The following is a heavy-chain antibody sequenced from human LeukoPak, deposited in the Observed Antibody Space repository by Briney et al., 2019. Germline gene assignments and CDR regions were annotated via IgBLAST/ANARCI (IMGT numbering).Heavy chain of an antibody. CDR1: GGSISSSSYY. D-gene: IGHD4-17*01. CDR3: ARAYPDYGDFPFDY. J-gene: IGHJ4*02. V-gene: IGHV4-39*01. CDR2: IYYSGST. Sequence: PSETLSLTCTVSGGSISSSSYYWGWIRQPPGKGLEWIGSIYYSGSTYYNPSLKSRVTISVDTSKNQFSLKLSSVTAADTAVYYCARAYPDYGDFPFDYWGQGTLVTVSS.